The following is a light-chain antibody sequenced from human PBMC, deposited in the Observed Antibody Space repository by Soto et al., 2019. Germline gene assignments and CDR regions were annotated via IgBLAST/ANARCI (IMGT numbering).Light chain of an antibody. CDR2: DAS. J-gene: IGKJ1*01. CDR3: XQRSNWPRA. CDR1: QSVSTY. Sequence: EIVLTQSPATLSLSPGERATLSCRASQSVSTYLAWYQHKPGQAPRLLIYDASNRATGIPPRFSGSGSGTDFTLTISSLEPEDFAXYYCXQRSNWPRAFGQGTKVEIK. V-gene: IGKV3-11*01.